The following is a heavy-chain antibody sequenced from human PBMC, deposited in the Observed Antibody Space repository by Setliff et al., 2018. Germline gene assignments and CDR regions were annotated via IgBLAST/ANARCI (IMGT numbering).Heavy chain of an antibody. V-gene: IGHV4-59*01. J-gene: IGHJ4*02. Sequence: KPSETLSLTCTVSGDSISDASIMAWIRQPPGKGLELIGYVFYNGAAKYDPSLKSRVTMSVDTSKNQFSLKLTSVTAADTAVYYCARGGTFRYFDYWGQGAPVTVSS. CDR1: GDSISDAS. CDR2: VFYNGAA. D-gene: IGHD5-12*01. CDR3: ARGGTFRYFDY.